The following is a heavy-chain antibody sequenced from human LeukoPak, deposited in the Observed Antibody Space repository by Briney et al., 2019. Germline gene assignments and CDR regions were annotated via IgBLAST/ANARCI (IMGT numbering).Heavy chain of an antibody. CDR3: ARESVTEGFLEWLFRPVVDY. J-gene: IGHJ4*02. D-gene: IGHD3-3*01. CDR1: GFTFSSYA. V-gene: IGHV3-23*01. CDR2: ISGSGGST. Sequence: PGGSLRLSCAASGFTFSSYAMSWVRQAPGKGLEWVSAISGSGGSTYYADSVKGRFTISRDNAKNSLYLQMNSLRAEDTAVYYCARESVTEGFLEWLFRPVVDYWGQGTLVTVSS.